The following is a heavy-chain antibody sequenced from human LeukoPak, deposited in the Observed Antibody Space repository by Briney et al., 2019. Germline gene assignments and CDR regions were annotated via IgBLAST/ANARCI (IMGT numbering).Heavy chain of an antibody. CDR1: GGTFISYA. J-gene: IGHJ6*02. D-gene: IGHD1-14*01. V-gene: IGHV1-69*04. Sequence: ASVKVSCKASGGTFISYAISWVRQAPGQGREWMGRIIPILGIANYAQKFQGRVTITADKSTSTAYMELSSLRSEDTAVYYCARDFDLRISHKSNQYGMDVWGQGTTVTVSS. CDR2: IIPILGIA. CDR3: ARDFDLRISHKSNQYGMDV.